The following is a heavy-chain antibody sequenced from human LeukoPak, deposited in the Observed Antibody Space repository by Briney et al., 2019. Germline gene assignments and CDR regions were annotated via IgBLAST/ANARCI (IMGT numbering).Heavy chain of an antibody. V-gene: IGHV4-34*01. Sequence: SETLSLPRAVYGGSLSGYYWSWIRQPPGKGLGWIGEINHSGSTNYNPSLMSRVNISVDTSKNQFSLKLSSVTAADTAVYYCARIRGAYRYYYYMDVWGKGTTVTVSS. J-gene: IGHJ6*03. CDR3: ARIRGAYRYYYYMDV. D-gene: IGHD3-16*02. CDR1: GGSLSGYY. CDR2: INHSGST.